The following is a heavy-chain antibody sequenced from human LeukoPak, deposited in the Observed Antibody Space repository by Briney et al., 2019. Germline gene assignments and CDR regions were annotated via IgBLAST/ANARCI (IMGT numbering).Heavy chain of an antibody. D-gene: IGHD1-1*01. CDR2: IRYDGSNK. Sequence: GGSLRLSCAASGFTFSSYGMHWVRQAPGKGLEWVAFIRYDGSNKYYADSVKGRFTISRDNSKNTLYLQMNSLRAEDTAVCYCAKTRTRGWGYYFDYWGQGTLVTVSS. CDR1: GFTFSSYG. J-gene: IGHJ4*02. CDR3: AKTRTRGWGYYFDY. V-gene: IGHV3-30*02.